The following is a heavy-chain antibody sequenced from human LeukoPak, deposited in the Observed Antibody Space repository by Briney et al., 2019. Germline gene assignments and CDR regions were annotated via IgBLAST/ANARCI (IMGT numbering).Heavy chain of an antibody. V-gene: IGHV1-18*01. D-gene: IGHD5-24*01. CDR2: VTAFNENT. J-gene: IGHJ6*03. CDR1: GFASTTYN. Sequence: ASVKVSCKASGFASTTYNIVWLRQAPGQGLEWVGWVTAFNENTHYSRKVQGRVTMTRDTSTSTAYMELRSLRSDDTAVYYCARNTYGYKFSMDVWGKGTSVTVSS. CDR3: ARNTYGYKFSMDV.